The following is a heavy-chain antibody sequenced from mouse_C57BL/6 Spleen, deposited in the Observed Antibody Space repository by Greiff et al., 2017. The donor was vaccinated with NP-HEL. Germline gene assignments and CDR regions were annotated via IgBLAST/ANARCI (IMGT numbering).Heavy chain of an antibody. Sequence: EVKLVESGGGLVKPGGSLKLSCAASGFTFSSYAMSWVRQTPEKRLEWVATISDGGSYTYYPDNVKGRFTISRDNAKNNLYLQMSHLKSEDTAMYYCARRDYDYGFADWGQGTLVTVSA. V-gene: IGHV5-4*03. CDR2: ISDGGSYT. CDR1: GFTFSSYA. D-gene: IGHD2-4*01. CDR3: ARRDYDYGFAD. J-gene: IGHJ3*01.